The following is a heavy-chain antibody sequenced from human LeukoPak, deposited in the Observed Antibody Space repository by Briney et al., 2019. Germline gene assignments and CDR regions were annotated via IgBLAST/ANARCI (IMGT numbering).Heavy chain of an antibody. CDR1: GGSIISGNW. D-gene: IGHD1-26*01. CDR2: IYQSGTT. CDR3: ASGRRSGSYSPFNY. J-gene: IGHJ4*02. V-gene: IGHV4-4*02. Sequence: PSETLSLTCAVSGGSIISGNWWTWVRQAPGKGLEWIGDIYQSGTTNYNPSLRSRVSISVDKSKNQFSVTLNSVTAADTAVYYCASGRRSGSYSPFNYWGQGTLVTVSS.